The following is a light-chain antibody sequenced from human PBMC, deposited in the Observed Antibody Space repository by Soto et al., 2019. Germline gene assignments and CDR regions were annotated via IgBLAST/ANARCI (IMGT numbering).Light chain of an antibody. CDR1: QSVSGH. Sequence: EIVMTQSPATLSVSPGERATLSCRASQSVSGHLAWYQQKPGQTPRLLIYDASTRATDIPARFSGSGSWTEFPLTVSSLQSEYFALYYCQHYYNWPHSFGHGTKLYIK. CDR3: QHYYNWPHS. CDR2: DAS. J-gene: IGKJ2*01. V-gene: IGKV3-15*01.